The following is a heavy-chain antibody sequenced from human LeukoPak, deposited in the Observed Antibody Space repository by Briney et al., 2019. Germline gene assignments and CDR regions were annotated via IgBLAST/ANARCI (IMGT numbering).Heavy chain of an antibody. Sequence: GGSLRLSCAASGFTFSSYWMHWVRQAPGKGLVWVSRINSDGSSTSYADSVKGRFTISRDNAKNTLYLQMNSLRAEDTAVYYCARQDGHYYYYGMDVWGQGTTVTVSS. D-gene: IGHD2-15*01. J-gene: IGHJ6*02. CDR3: ARQDGHYYYYGMDV. V-gene: IGHV3-74*01. CDR1: GFTFSSYW. CDR2: INSDGSST.